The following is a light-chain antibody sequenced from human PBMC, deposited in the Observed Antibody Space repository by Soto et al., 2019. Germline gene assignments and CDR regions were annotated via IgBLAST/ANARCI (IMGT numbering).Light chain of an antibody. CDR3: SSYTSSNTLV. CDR1: SSDVGGYNF. J-gene: IGLJ3*02. CDR2: EVN. Sequence: QSVLTQPASVSGSPGQSITISCTGTSSDVGGYNFVSWYQQHPGKAPKLMIYEVNKRPSGVSNRFSGSKSANTASLTISGLQAEDEADYYCSSYTSSNTLVFGGGTKVTVL. V-gene: IGLV2-14*01.